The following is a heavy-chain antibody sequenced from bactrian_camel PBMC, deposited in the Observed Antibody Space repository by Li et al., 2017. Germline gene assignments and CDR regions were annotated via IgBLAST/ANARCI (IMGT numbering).Heavy chain of an antibody. CDR3: AVQFLEASCARVHAIDD. D-gene: IGHD4*01. J-gene: IGHJ4*01. Sequence: DVQLVESGGGSVQAGESLRLSCAGTGISLRSAFCVGWFRQTPGQEREGVASIRPAGATTAYASSVRDRFVISLDTATDTVYLQMNSLRPEDTAMYYCAVQFLEASCARVHAIDDWGQGTQVTVS. V-gene: IGHV3S40*01. CDR1: GISLRSAFC. CDR2: IRPAGATT.